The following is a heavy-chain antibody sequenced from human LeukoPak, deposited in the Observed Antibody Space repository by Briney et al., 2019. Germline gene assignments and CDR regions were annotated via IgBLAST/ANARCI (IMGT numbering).Heavy chain of an antibody. J-gene: IGHJ4*02. D-gene: IGHD3-22*01. Sequence: PGGSLRLSCAASGFTFSSYAMSWVRQAPGKGLEWVSAISGSGGSTYYADSVKGRFTISRDNSKNTLYLQMNSLRAEDTAVYYCATTLVDSSGYYYFGYWGQGTLVTVSS. CDR1: GFTFSSYA. V-gene: IGHV3-23*01. CDR3: ATTLVDSSGYYYFGY. CDR2: ISGSGGST.